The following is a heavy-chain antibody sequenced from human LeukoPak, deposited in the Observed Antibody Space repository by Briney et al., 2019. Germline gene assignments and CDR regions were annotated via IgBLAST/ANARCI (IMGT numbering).Heavy chain of an antibody. CDR2: INHSGST. Sequence: SETLSLTCAVYGGSFSGYYWSWIRQPPGKGLEWIGEINHSGSTNYNPSLKSRVTISVDTSKNQFSLKLSSVTAADTAVYYCAVTHYSSGWYGVVGYWGQGTLVTVSS. V-gene: IGHV4-34*01. CDR1: GGSFSGYY. D-gene: IGHD6-19*01. CDR3: AVTHYSSGWYGVVGY. J-gene: IGHJ4*02.